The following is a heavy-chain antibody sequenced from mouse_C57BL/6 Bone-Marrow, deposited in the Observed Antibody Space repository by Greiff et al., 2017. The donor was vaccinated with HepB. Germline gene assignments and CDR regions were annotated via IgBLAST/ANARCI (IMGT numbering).Heavy chain of an antibody. J-gene: IGHJ1*03. CDR2: ISYDGSN. CDR1: GYSITSGYY. V-gene: IGHV3-6*01. CDR3: ASLLLRYYWYFDV. Sequence: ESGPGLVKPSQSLSLTCSVTGYSITSGYYWNWIRQFPGNKLEWMGYISYDGSNNYNPSLKNRISITRDTSKNQFFLKLNSVTTEDTATYYCASLLLRYYWYFDVWGTGTTVTVSS. D-gene: IGHD1-1*01.